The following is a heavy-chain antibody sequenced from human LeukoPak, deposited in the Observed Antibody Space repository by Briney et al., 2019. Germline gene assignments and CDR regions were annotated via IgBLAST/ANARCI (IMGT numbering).Heavy chain of an antibody. Sequence: PGGSPRLSCAASGFIFSNYAMSWVRQAPGKGLEWVSSISGSGDSAYFAASVKGRFTISRDNSKNTLYLQMSSLRAEDTAVYYCAKIVVPGAIDYWGQGTLVTVSS. V-gene: IGHV3-23*01. CDR3: AKIVVPGAIDY. D-gene: IGHD2-2*01. J-gene: IGHJ4*02. CDR2: ISGSGDSA. CDR1: GFIFSNYA.